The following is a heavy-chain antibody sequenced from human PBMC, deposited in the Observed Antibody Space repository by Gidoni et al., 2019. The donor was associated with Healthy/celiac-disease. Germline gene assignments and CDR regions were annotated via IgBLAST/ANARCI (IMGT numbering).Heavy chain of an antibody. J-gene: IGHJ4*02. V-gene: IGHV3-9*01. CDR3: AKDMGYDSSGSLVDY. Sequence: EVQLVESGGGLVQPGRSLRLSCAASGFTFDDSAMHWVRQAPGKGLEWVSGISWNSGSIGYADSVKGRFTISRDNAKNSLYLQMNSLRAEDTALYYCAKDMGYDSSGSLVDYWGQGTLVTVSS. CDR1: GFTFDDSA. D-gene: IGHD3-22*01. CDR2: ISWNSGSI.